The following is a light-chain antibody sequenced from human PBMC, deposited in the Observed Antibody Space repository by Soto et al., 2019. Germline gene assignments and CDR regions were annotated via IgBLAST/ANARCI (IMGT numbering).Light chain of an antibody. CDR1: QSVGSN. Sequence: SLATLSVSPGERATLSCRASQSVGSNLAWYQQKPGQAPRLLIYGASTRATGIADRFSGSGSGTDFTLTISSLEPEDFAVYFCQHRAGWPPALTFGGGTKV. J-gene: IGKJ4*01. V-gene: IGKV3-11*01. CDR3: QHRAGWPPALT. CDR2: GAS.